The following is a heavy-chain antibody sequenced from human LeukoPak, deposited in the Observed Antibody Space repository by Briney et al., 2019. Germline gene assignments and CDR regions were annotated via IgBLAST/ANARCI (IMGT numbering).Heavy chain of an antibody. CDR2: ISSSGSTI. CDR1: GFTFSSYE. Sequence: GGSLRLSCAASGFTFSSYEMNWVRQAPGKGLEWVSYISSSGSTIYYADSVKGRFTISRDNAKNSLYLQMNSLRAEDTAVYYCARDDRPGLSVTGYYFDYWGQGTLVTVSS. V-gene: IGHV3-48*03. J-gene: IGHJ4*02. CDR3: ARDDRPGLSVTGYYFDY. D-gene: IGHD5-18*01.